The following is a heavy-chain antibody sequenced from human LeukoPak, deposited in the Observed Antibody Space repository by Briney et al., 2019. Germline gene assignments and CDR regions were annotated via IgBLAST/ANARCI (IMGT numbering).Heavy chain of an antibody. V-gene: IGHV3-9*01. J-gene: IGHJ4*02. CDR2: ISWNSGSI. CDR1: GFTFDDYA. Sequence: GGSLRLSCAASGFTFDDYAMHWVRQAPGKGLEWVSGISWNSGSIGYADSVKGRLTISRDNAKNSLYLQMNSLRAEDTALYYCAKALNYDFWSGYGYFDYWGQGTLVTVSS. CDR3: AKALNYDFWSGYGYFDY. D-gene: IGHD3-3*01.